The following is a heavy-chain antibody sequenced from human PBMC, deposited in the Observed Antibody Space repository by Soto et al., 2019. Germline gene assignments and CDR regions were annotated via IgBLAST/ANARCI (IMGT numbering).Heavy chain of an antibody. CDR1: GYTFTSYG. CDR2: ISAYNGNT. V-gene: IGHV1-18*04. J-gene: IGHJ6*02. D-gene: IGHD2-8*01. CDR3: ARMLYATLYYYYCMDV. Sequence: ASVKVSCKASGYTFTSYGISWVRQAPGQGLEWMGWISAYNGNTNYAQKLQGRVTMTTDTSTSTAYMELRSLRSDDTAVYYCARMLYATLYYYYCMDVWGQGTTVTVSS.